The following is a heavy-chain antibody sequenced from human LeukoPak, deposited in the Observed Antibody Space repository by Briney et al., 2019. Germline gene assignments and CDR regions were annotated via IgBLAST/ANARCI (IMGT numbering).Heavy chain of an antibody. CDR3: ARRGDDYNSPFDY. Sequence: SSETLSLTCAVYGGSFSGYYWNWIRQPPGKGLEWIGSIYYSGSTYYNPSLKSRVTISVDTSKNQFSLKLSSVTAADTAVYYCARRGDDYNSPFDYWGQGTLVTVSS. J-gene: IGHJ4*02. D-gene: IGHD5-24*01. V-gene: IGHV4-34*01. CDR2: IYYSGST. CDR1: GGSFSGYY.